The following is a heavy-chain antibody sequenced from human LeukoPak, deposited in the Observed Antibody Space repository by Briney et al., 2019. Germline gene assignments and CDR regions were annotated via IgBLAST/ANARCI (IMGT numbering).Heavy chain of an antibody. V-gene: IGHV3-21*01. CDR3: ARADDYGDYPDAFDI. CDR2: ISSSSSYI. Sequence: PGRSLGLSCAASGFTFSSYNMFWVRQAPGKGLEWVSSISSSSSYIYYADSVKGRFTISRDNAKNSLYLQMNSLRAEDTAVYYCARADDYGDYPDAFDIWGQGTMVTVSS. J-gene: IGHJ3*02. CDR1: GFTFSSYN. D-gene: IGHD4-17*01.